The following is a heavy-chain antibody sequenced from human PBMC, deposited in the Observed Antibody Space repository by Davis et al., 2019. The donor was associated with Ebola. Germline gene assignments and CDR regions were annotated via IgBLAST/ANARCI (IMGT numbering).Heavy chain of an antibody. CDR3: ARGGNRGYPWPGQ. Sequence: PSETLSLTCAVYGGSFSDYYWSWIRQPPGKGLEWIGEVNHYGSTTYNSSLKTRVTISVDTSKNQFSLKLNSVTAADTAVYYCARGGNRGYPWPGQWGQGTPVTVSS. D-gene: IGHD4-23*01. J-gene: IGHJ4*02. CDR2: VNHYGST. CDR1: GGSFSDYY. V-gene: IGHV4-34*01.